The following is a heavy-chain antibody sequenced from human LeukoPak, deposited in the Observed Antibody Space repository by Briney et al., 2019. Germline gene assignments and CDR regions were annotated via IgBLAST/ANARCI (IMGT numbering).Heavy chain of an antibody. V-gene: IGHV1-69*04. J-gene: IGHJ5*02. CDR2: IIPILGIA. Sequence: SVKVSCKASGGTFSSYAISWVRQAPGQGLEWMGRIIPILGIANYAQKFQGRVTITADKSTSTAYMELSSLRSEDTAVYYCARGRYCSGGSCYKTQLSSPDPWGQGTLVTVSS. CDR3: ARGRYCSGGSCYKTQLSSPDP. D-gene: IGHD2-15*01. CDR1: GGTFSSYA.